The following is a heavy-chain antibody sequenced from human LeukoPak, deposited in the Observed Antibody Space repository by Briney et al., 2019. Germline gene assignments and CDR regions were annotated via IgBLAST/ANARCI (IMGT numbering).Heavy chain of an antibody. V-gene: IGHV1-18*01. CDR1: GYTFTSYG. Sequence: GASVKVSCKASGYTFTSYGISWVRQAPGQGLEWMGWISAYNGNTNYAQKLQGRVTMTTDTSTSTAYMELRSLRSDDTAVYYCARPITMIVVARGSWDAFDIWGQGTMVTVSS. J-gene: IGHJ3*02. CDR3: ARPITMIVVARGSWDAFDI. D-gene: IGHD3-22*01. CDR2: ISAYNGNT.